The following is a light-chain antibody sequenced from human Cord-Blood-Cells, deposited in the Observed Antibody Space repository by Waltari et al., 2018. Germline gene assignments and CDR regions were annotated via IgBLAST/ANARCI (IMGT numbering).Light chain of an antibody. CDR3: CSYAGSSTYWV. Sequence: QSALTQPASVSGSPGQSITISCTGTSSAVGSYNLVPWYQQHPGKAPKPMIYEGSKRPSGVSNRFSGSKSGNTASLTISGLQAEDEADYYCCSYAGSSTYWVFGGGTKLTVL. V-gene: IGLV2-23*01. CDR1: SSAVGSYNL. CDR2: EGS. J-gene: IGLJ3*02.